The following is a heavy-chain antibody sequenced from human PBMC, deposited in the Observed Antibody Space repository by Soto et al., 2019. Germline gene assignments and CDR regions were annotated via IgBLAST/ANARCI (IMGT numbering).Heavy chain of an antibody. CDR2: IFTSGNT. CDR3: ASGRLVSRYYGLDV. V-gene: IGHV4-4*07. J-gene: IGHJ6*02. Sequence: SETLSLTCTVSGGSMNDYYWSWIRQPAGKGLEWIGRIFTSGNTNYNPSLRSRLTMSLDTSTNQVSLRLTSVTAADTAVYYCASGRLVSRYYGLDVWGQGTTVTVSS. CDR1: GGSMNDYY. D-gene: IGHD6-6*01.